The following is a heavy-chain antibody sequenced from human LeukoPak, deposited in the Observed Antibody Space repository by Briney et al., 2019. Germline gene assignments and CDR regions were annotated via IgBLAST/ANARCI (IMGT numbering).Heavy chain of an antibody. CDR2: ISSSSSYI. D-gene: IGHD2-2*01. CDR1: GFTFSSYS. J-gene: IGHJ6*03. Sequence: PGGSLRLSCAASGFTFSSYSMNWVRQAPGKGLEWVSSISSSSSYIYYAASVKGLFTISRDNAKNSLYLQMNSLRAEDTAVYYCAREPPDCSSTSCQPYYYYYYMDVWGKGTTVTVSS. CDR3: AREPPDCSSTSCQPYYYYYYMDV. V-gene: IGHV3-21*01.